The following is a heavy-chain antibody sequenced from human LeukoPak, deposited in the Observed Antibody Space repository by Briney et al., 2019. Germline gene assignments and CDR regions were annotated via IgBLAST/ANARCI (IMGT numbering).Heavy chain of an antibody. CDR2: ISWNSGSI. D-gene: IGHD3-3*01. CDR1: GFTFDDYA. Sequence: PGRSLRLSCAASGFTFDDYAMHWVRQAPGKGLEWVSGISWNSGSIGYADSVKGRFTISRDNAKNSLYLQMNSLRAEDTALYYCAKSLYDFWSGAIDYGGQGTLVTVSS. V-gene: IGHV3-9*01. J-gene: IGHJ4*02. CDR3: AKSLYDFWSGAIDY.